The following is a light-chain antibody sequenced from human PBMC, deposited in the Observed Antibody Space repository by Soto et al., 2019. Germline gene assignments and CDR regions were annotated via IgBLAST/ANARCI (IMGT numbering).Light chain of an antibody. V-gene: IGKV1-5*03. CDR2: KAS. CDR1: QSIKTW. J-gene: IGKJ2*01. CDR3: QQYNDSFPYT. Sequence: DIQLTQSPSTLSASLGDRVTITCRASQSIKTWLAWYQQKPGTVPKLLIYKASTLESGVPSRFSGSRSGTEFTLTVSSLQPDDFATYYCQQYNDSFPYTFGQGTKVDI.